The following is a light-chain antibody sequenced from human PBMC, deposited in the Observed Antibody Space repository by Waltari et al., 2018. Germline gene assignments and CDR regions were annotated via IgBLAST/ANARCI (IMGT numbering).Light chain of an antibody. CDR1: RSDVWGYNL. CDR2: EGV. CDR3: CSYAGGSTFV. Sequence: QSALTQPASVSGSPGQSITISCTGTRSDVWGYNLVSWYQQHPNKAPKLIIYEGVKRPLGVSNRFSGSKSGNTASLTISGLQAEDEADYYCCSYAGGSTFVFGTGTEVTVL. V-gene: IGLV2-23*03. J-gene: IGLJ1*01.